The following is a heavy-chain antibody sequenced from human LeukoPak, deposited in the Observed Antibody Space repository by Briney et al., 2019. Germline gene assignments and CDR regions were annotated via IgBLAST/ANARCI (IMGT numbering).Heavy chain of an antibody. V-gene: IGHV3-30*04. CDR3: AKDSDYYGSGSYQGWSSFDY. J-gene: IGHJ4*02. CDR1: GFTFRNYP. CDR2: ISYDGTTK. D-gene: IGHD3-10*01. Sequence: GGSLRLSCAASGFTFRNYPVHWVRQAPGKGLEWVTVISYDGTTKYYADSVKGRFTISRDNSKNTLYLQMNSLRAEDTAVYYCAKDSDYYGSGSYQGWSSFDYWGQGTLVTVSS.